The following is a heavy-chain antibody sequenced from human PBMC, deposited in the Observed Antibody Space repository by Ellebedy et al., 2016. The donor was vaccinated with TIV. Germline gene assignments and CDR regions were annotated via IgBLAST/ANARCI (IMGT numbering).Heavy chain of an antibody. CDR1: GFTFSSYA. D-gene: IGHD2-8*02. V-gene: IGHV3-23*01. CDR3: AKLAGVHSWYFDY. J-gene: IGHJ4*02. Sequence: PGGSLRLSCVASGFTFSSYAMSWVRQAPGKGLEWVSSISKSGSSTYYADSEKGRFTISRDNSKNTVNLQMNSLRAEDTAVYYCAKLAGVHSWYFDYWGQGTLVTVSS. CDR2: ISKSGSST.